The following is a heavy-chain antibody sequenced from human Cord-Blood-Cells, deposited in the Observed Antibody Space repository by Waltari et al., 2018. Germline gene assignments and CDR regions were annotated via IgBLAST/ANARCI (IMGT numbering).Heavy chain of an antibody. CDR2: FDPEDGET. CDR1: GYTLTELS. Sequence: QVQLVQSGAEVKKPGASVKVSCKVSGYTLTELSMHWVRQAPGKGLEWMGGFDPEDGETIYEKKFQGRVTMTEDTSTDTAYMELSSLRSEDTAVYYCATGLRDCSSTSCYDFDYWGQGTLVTVSS. CDR3: ATGLRDCSSTSCYDFDY. D-gene: IGHD2-2*01. J-gene: IGHJ4*02. V-gene: IGHV1-24*01.